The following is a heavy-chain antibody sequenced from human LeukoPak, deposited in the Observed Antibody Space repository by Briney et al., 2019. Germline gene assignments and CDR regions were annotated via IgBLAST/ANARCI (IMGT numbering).Heavy chain of an antibody. V-gene: IGHV4-31*03. CDR3: ARDGGYCSGGSCYFAREYYFDY. J-gene: IGHJ4*02. CDR1: GASISSGGYY. CDR2: IYYSGST. D-gene: IGHD2-15*01. Sequence: SQTLSLTCTVSGASISSGGYYWSWIRQHPGKGLEWIGFIYYSGSTYYNPSLKSRVTISVDTSKNQFSLKLSSVTAADTAVYYCARDGGYCSGGSCYFAREYYFDYWGQGTLVTVSS.